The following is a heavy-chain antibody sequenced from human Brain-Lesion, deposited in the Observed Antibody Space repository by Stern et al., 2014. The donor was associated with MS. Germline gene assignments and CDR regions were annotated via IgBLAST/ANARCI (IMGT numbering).Heavy chain of an antibody. D-gene: IGHD3-3*01. CDR2: INPKSGAT. CDR3: ARGPKFGAFDV. J-gene: IGHJ3*01. CDR1: GYTFVAYF. V-gene: IGHV1-2*06. Sequence: DQLVESGTEVKKPGASVRVSCKTSGYTFVAYFLYWVRQAPGQGPEWMARINPKSGATDYAEKFQGRVTLTRDTSLNTTYMEVSRLTSDDTAMYYCARGPKFGAFDVWGQGTIVSV.